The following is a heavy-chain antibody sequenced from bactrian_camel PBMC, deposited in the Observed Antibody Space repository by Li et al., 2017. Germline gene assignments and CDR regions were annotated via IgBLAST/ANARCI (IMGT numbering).Heavy chain of an antibody. V-gene: IGHV3S53*01. Sequence: QLVESGGGAVQAGASLTLSCVASADITANCMGWFRQTSGTERERVATVDAAGKTIYADSVKGRFTISKDDSERILYLQMDSLKPEDTATYTCASDPQWWHLMANYNYWGQGTQVTVS. J-gene: IGHJ4*01. CDR2: VDAAGKT. D-gene: IGHD7*01. CDR3: ASDPQWWHLMANYNY. CDR1: ADITANC.